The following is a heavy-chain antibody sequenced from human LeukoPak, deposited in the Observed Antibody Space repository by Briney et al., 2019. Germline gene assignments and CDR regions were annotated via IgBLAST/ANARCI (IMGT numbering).Heavy chain of an antibody. D-gene: IGHD1-26*01. V-gene: IGHV3-23*01. CDR1: GFPFNSYG. CDR3: AKRDTTY. CDR2: ISDSDGST. Sequence: GSLKPPFSTSGFPFNSYGMSWVRQAPGEGLEWVSAISDSDGSTYYADSVKGQFTISRDNSKNTLYLQMNSLRAEDTAIYYCAKRDTTYWGQGTLVTVSS. J-gene: IGHJ4*02.